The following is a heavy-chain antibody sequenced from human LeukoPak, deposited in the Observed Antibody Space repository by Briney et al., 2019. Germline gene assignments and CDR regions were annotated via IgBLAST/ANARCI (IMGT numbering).Heavy chain of an antibody. V-gene: IGHV1-18*01. J-gene: IGHJ5*02. CDR2: ISAYNGNT. D-gene: IGHD6-6*01. CDR3: ARGFFSSSSATFDP. Sequence: ASVKVSCKASGYTFTSYGISWVRQAPGQGLEWIGWISAYNGNTNYAQKLQGRVTMTTDTSTSTAYMELRSLRSDDTAVYYCARGFFSSSSATFDPWGQGTLVSVSS. CDR1: GYTFTSYG.